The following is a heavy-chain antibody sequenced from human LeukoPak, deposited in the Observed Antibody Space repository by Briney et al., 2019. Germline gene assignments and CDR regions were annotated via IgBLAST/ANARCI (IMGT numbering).Heavy chain of an antibody. CDR2: IFYSGSP. V-gene: IGHV4-59*08. Sequence: PSETLSLTCTASGGSISSYYWSWIRQPPGKGLECIGNIFYSGSPNYNPALENRVTTSFDTSKNQFSLKLSFVTAADTAVYYCARVGHIAAVGTYDYWGQGTLVTVSS. J-gene: IGHJ4*02. CDR3: ARVGHIAAVGTYDY. D-gene: IGHD6-13*01. CDR1: GGSISSYY.